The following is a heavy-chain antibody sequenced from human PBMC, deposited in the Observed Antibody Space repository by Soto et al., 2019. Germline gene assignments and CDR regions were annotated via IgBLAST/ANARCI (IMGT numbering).Heavy chain of an antibody. CDR3: ARETLYGDYEDPHQGNGMDV. V-gene: IGHV4-30-4*01. CDR2: IYYSGST. Sequence: QVQLQESGPGLVKPSQTLSLTCTVSGGSISSGDYYWSWIRQPPGKGLEWIGYIYYSGSTYYNPSLKSRVTISVDTSKNQFSLKLSSVPAADTAVYYCARETLYGDYEDPHQGNGMDVWGQGTTVTVSS. CDR1: GGSISSGDYY. D-gene: IGHD4-17*01. J-gene: IGHJ6*02.